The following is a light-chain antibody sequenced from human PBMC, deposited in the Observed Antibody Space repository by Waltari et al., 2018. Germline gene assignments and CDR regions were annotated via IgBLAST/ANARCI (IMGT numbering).Light chain of an antibody. CDR1: SLCMHY. CDR3: HSRDTFFTRV. Sequence: SSELTQAPPVSVALGQTVRITCQWDSLCMHYPSWYQQRPGQAPILVLYGQDSRPSGIPDRFSGSISGDRASLTITGAQAEDEGDYYCHSRDTFFTRVFGGGTRLTV. CDR2: GQD. V-gene: IGLV3-19*01. J-gene: IGLJ3*02.